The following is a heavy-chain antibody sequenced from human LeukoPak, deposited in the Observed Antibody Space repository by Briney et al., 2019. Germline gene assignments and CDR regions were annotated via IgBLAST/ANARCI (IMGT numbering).Heavy chain of an antibody. CDR3: VQDGPLRSDY. J-gene: IGHJ4*02. D-gene: IGHD5/OR15-5a*01. CDR1: GASISTYY. Sequence: PETLSLTCTVSGASISTYYWSWIRQPAGKGLEWIGRIFASGSTNYNPSLKSRIAMSVDTSKNQLSLNLTSVTAADTAMYYCVQDGPLRSDYWGQGTLVTVSS. CDR2: IFASGST. V-gene: IGHV4-4*07.